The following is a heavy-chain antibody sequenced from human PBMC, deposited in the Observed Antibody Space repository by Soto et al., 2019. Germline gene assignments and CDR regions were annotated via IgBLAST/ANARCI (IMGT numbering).Heavy chain of an antibody. D-gene: IGHD3-22*01. CDR1: GDTFSSYA. CDR2: IIPMLGTP. V-gene: IGHV1-69*06. J-gene: IGHJ4*02. CDR3: AKEKSRYDRSGYYRPDY. Sequence: QVQLVQSGAEVQKPGSSVKVSCKSSGDTFSSYAISWVRQAPGQGLEWMGGIIPMLGTPSYAQKFQDRVTITADKFTSTAYTELIGLRSEDTAVYYCAKEKSRYDRSGYYRPDYWGQGTLVTVSS.